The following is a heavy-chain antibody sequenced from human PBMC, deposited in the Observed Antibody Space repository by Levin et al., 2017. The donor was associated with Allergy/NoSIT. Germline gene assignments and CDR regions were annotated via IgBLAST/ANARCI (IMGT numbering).Heavy chain of an antibody. CDR2: ISGSGTVT. CDR1: GFSFSAYA. J-gene: IGHJ4*02. CDR3: AKDFGVVTDPPDY. Sequence: TGGSLRLSCAASGFSFSAYAMSWVRQSPGKGLEWVSCISGSGTVTYYGDSVKGRFTISRDNSKNMLYLQMDSLRGEDTATYYCAKDFGVVTDPPDYWGQGTLVTVSS. D-gene: IGHD3-3*01. V-gene: IGHV3-23*01.